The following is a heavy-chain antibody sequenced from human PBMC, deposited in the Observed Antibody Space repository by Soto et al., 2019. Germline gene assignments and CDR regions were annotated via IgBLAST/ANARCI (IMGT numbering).Heavy chain of an antibody. J-gene: IGHJ6*02. CDR1: GYTFTSYG. V-gene: IGHV1-18*04. CDR3: AREPLYGSGSYYGWGYYYGMDV. D-gene: IGHD3-10*01. Sequence: ASVKVSCKASGYTFTSYGISWVRQAPGQGLEWMGWISAYNGNTNYAQKLQGRVTMTTDTSTSTAYMELRSLRSDDTAVYYCAREPLYGSGSYYGWGYYYGMDVWGQGTTVTAP. CDR2: ISAYNGNT.